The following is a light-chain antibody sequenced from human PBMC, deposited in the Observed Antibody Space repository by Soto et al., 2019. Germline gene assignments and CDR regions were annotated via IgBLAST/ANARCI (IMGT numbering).Light chain of an antibody. Sequence: EIVLTQSPGTLSLSPGERATLSCRASQTVSRHLAWYQQKPGQAPRLLIFGASTRATGIPDRFSGSGSGTGFTLTISSLQSEDFAVYYCQQYNTWPLITFGPGTRLEIK. CDR2: GAS. V-gene: IGKV3-15*01. CDR3: QQYNTWPLIT. J-gene: IGKJ5*01. CDR1: QTVSRH.